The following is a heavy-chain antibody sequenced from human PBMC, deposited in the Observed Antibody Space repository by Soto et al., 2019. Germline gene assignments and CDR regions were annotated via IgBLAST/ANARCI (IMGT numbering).Heavy chain of an antibody. V-gene: IGHV3-33*01. CDR1: GFTFSTYG. J-gene: IGHJ4*02. Sequence: VGSLRLSCEASGFTFSTYGMHWVHQAPGKGLEWVAIIWNDGSNEYYADSVKGRFTISRDNSKNTLYLQLRNLRAEDSAVYFCARDQTDSGGYSDSWGQGTLVTVSS. CDR3: ARDQTDSGGYSDS. CDR2: IWNDGSNE. D-gene: IGHD3-22*01.